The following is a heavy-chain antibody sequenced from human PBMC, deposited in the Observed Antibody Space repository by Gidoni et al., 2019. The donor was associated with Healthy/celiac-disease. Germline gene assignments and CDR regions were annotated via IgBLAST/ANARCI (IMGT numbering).Heavy chain of an antibody. CDR3: AKGEDFWSGSYYFDY. CDR1: GFHFSSYA. J-gene: IGHJ4*02. CDR2: ISGSGGST. V-gene: IGHV3-23*01. Sequence: EVQLLESGGGLVQPGGYLRLSCAASGFHFSSYAIGWVRQAPGKGLEWVSAISGSGGSTYYADSVKGRLTISRDNSKNTLYLQMNSLRAEDTAVYYCAKGEDFWSGSYYFDYWGQGPLVTVSS. D-gene: IGHD3-3*01.